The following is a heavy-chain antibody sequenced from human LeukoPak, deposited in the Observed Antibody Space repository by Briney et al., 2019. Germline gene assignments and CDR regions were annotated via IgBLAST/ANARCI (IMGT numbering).Heavy chain of an antibody. CDR3: ANERWWGYGWY. V-gene: IGHV3-30*18. CDR2: IAYDGSNR. D-gene: IGHD2-15*01. J-gene: IGHJ4*02. Sequence: PGGSLRLSCAASGFTFSTYGMNWVRQAPGKGLEWVAVIAYDGSNRYYADSVKGRFTISRDNSKNTLYLQMNSLRTEDTAVYYCANERWWGYGWYWRQGTLVTVYS. CDR1: GFTFSTYG.